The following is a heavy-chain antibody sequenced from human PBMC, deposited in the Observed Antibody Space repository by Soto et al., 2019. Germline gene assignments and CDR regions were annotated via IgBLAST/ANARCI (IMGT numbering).Heavy chain of an antibody. J-gene: IGHJ2*01. Sequence: QLQLQESGPGLVKPSETLSLTCTVSGGSISSSSYYWGWIRQPPGKGLEWIGSIYYSGSTYYTPSLKSRATVSVDSSKTQFALLLGSGTAAVTAVYYCAGGPYVWGSYRNWYFDLWGRGTLVPVSS. CDR1: GGSISSSSYY. D-gene: IGHD3-16*02. V-gene: IGHV4-39*01. CDR3: AGGPYVWGSYRNWYFDL. CDR2: IYYSGST.